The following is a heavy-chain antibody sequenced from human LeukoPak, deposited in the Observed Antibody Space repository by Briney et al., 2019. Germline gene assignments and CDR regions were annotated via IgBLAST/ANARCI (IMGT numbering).Heavy chain of an antibody. CDR2: IRYDGSNK. Sequence: GGSLRLSCVASGFIFSNYGMHWARQAPGKGLEWVAFIRYDGSNKYYADSVKGRFTISRDNSKNTLYLQMNSLRAEDTAVYYCATENVDTAFGEDYWGQGTLVTVSS. CDR1: GFIFSNYG. CDR3: ATENVDTAFGEDY. D-gene: IGHD5-18*01. V-gene: IGHV3-30*02. J-gene: IGHJ4*02.